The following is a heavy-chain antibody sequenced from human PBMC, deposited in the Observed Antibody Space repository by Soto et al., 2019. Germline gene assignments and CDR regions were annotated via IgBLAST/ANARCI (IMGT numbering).Heavy chain of an antibody. CDR3: ARGPVTVAAGPAWLDP. CDR1: GFTFSKYW. CDR2: IKEDGSEK. Sequence: EVQVVESGGGLVQPGGSLRLSCAASGFTFSKYWMSWVRQAPGKGLEWVANIKEDGSEKYYVDSVKGRFTISRDNAKNSLYLQMNSLRAEDTAVYYCARGPVTVAAGPAWLDPWGQGTLVTVSS. D-gene: IGHD6-6*01. J-gene: IGHJ5*02. V-gene: IGHV3-7*01.